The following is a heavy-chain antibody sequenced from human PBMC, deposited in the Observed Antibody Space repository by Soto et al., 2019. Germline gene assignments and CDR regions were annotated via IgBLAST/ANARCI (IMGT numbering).Heavy chain of an antibody. CDR2: IWYDGRNK. D-gene: IGHD3-22*01. J-gene: IGHJ3*02. CDR3: ARDYYDSSGYYYVAGAFDI. V-gene: IGHV3-33*01. Sequence: QVQLVESGGGVVQPGRSLRLSCAASGFTFSSYGMHWVRQAQGKGLEWVAGIWYDGRNKYYAESVKGRFTISRDNSKNPLYLQMNSLRAEDTAVYYCARDYYDSSGYYYVAGAFDIWGQGTMVTVSS. CDR1: GFTFSSYG.